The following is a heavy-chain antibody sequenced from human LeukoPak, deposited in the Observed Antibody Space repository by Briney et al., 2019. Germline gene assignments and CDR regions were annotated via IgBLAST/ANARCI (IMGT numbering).Heavy chain of an antibody. CDR3: AKDRPNGMDV. Sequence: QSGGSLRLSCAASGFTFTNYALSWVRQAPGKGLEWVSGINGNGDSTYYADSVKGRFTISRDNSKNTLYLQMNSLRADDTAVYYCAKDRPNGMDVWGQGTTVTVS. V-gene: IGHV3-23*01. CDR1: GFTFTNYA. J-gene: IGHJ6*02. CDR2: INGNGDST.